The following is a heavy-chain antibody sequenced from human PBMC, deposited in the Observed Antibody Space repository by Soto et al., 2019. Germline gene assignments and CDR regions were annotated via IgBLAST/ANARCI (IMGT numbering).Heavy chain of an antibody. CDR3: AREQWGYDS. D-gene: IGHD2-15*01. CDR1: GGSISTNGHY. J-gene: IGHJ4*02. Sequence: QVQLQESGPELVKPSQTLSLTCTVSGGSISTNGHYWTWIRQHPGKGLEWIAYIYYTGNSYLNPSLQRRLSISVDTSKNQFSLELRSVTAADTAVYYCAREQWGYDSWGQGTLVTVSS. V-gene: IGHV4-31*03. CDR2: IYYTGNS.